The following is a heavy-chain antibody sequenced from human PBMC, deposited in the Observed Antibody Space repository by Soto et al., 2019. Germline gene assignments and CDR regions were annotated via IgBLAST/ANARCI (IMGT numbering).Heavy chain of an antibody. J-gene: IGHJ4*02. CDR3: AKVSSSSSGSFDY. V-gene: IGHV3-23*01. Sequence: GGSMRLSCAASGFTFSSYAMSWVSQAPGKGLEWVSAIRGSGGSTYYADSVKGRFTISRDNSKNTLYLQMNSLRAEDTAVYYCAKVSSSSSGSFDYWGQGTLVTVSS. D-gene: IGHD6-6*01. CDR1: GFTFSSYA. CDR2: IRGSGGST.